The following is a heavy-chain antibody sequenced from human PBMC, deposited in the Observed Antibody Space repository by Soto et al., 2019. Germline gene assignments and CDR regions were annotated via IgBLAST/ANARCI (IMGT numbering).Heavy chain of an antibody. D-gene: IGHD3-22*01. CDR1: GFTFSRFG. Sequence: QVQLVESGGDVVQPGRSLRLSCVASGFTFSRFGMHWVRQASGKGLEWVAGIWYDGSNRLYADSGRGRFTISRDDSKNTLYLQLISLSAEDTAVYYCARGDSRGYSPGHFDYWGQGTLVTVSS. J-gene: IGHJ4*02. CDR3: ARGDSRGYSPGHFDY. V-gene: IGHV3-33*01. CDR2: IWYDGSNR.